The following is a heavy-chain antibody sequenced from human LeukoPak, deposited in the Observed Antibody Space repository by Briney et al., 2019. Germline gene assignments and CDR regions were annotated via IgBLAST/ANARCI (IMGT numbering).Heavy chain of an antibody. J-gene: IGHJ5*02. CDR2: IYPGDSDT. Sequence: GESLKISCKGSGYSFTSYWIGWVRQMPGKGLEWMGIIYPGDSDTRYSPSFQGHVTISADKSISTAYLQWSSLKASDTAMYYCASVYCSSTSCSRDWFDPWGQGTLVTVSS. D-gene: IGHD2-2*01. V-gene: IGHV5-51*01. CDR1: GYSFTSYW. CDR3: ASVYCSSTSCSRDWFDP.